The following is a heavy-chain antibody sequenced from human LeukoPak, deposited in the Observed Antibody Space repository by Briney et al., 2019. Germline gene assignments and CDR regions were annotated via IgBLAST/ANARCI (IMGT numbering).Heavy chain of an antibody. V-gene: IGHV4-39*07. J-gene: IGHJ6*02. CDR1: GDSISSNSYS. D-gene: IGHD2-2*01. CDR3: ARGGIVVVPAAIFSLDGMDV. Sequence: SETLSLTCTVSGDSISSNSYSWGWIRQPPEKGLEWLGHISYTGETYYSPSLKIRVTLSVDTSKNEFSLNLISVTAADTAVYYCARGGIVVVPAAIFSLDGMDVWGQGTTVTVSS. CDR2: ISYTGET.